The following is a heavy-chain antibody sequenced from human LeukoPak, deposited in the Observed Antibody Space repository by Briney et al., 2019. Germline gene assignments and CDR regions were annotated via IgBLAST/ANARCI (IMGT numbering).Heavy chain of an antibody. J-gene: IGHJ4*02. CDR2: INPNSGGT. D-gene: IGHD3-22*01. Sequence: ASVRVSCKASGYTFTGYYMHWVRQAPGQGLEWMGWINPNSGGTNYAQKFQGRVTMTRDTSISTAYMELSRLRSDDTAVYYCASTVVVISSFDYWGQGTLVTVSS. V-gene: IGHV1-2*02. CDR3: ASTVVVISSFDY. CDR1: GYTFTGYY.